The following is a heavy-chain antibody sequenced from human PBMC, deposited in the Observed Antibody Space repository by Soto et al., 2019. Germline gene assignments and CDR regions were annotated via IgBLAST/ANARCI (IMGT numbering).Heavy chain of an antibody. CDR1: GDSISSYS. V-gene: IGHV4-59*01. Sequence: SETLSLTCTVSGDSISSYSWGWIRQPPGKGLEWIGNIHYNGNTKYSPSLKSRVTMSVDTSKNHFSLKLISVTTADTAVYFCAREGNLGRWIQPLDYWGQGTLVTVSS. D-gene: IGHD2-2*03. CDR2: IHYNGNT. J-gene: IGHJ4*02. CDR3: AREGNLGRWIQPLDY.